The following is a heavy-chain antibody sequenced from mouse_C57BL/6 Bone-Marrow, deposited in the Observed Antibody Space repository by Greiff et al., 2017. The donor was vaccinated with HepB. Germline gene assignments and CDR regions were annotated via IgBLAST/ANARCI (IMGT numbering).Heavy chain of an antibody. J-gene: IGHJ4*01. CDR1: GYAFSSYW. CDR2: IYPGDGDT. D-gene: IGHD2-3*01. V-gene: IGHV1-80*01. CDR3: ARWRWLLPYAMDY. Sequence: VKLVESGAELVKPGASVKISCKASGYAFSSYWMNWVKQRPGKGLEWIGQIYPGDGDTNYNGKFKGKATLTADKSSSTAYMQLSSLTSEDSAVYFCARWRWLLPYAMDYWGQGTSVTVSS.